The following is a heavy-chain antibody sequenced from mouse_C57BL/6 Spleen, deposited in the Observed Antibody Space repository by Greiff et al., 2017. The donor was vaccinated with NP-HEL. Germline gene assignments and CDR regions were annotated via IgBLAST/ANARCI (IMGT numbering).Heavy chain of an antibody. CDR1: GYTFTDYY. CDR3: ARITTVGYYAMDY. CDR2: INPNNGGT. J-gene: IGHJ4*01. V-gene: IGHV1-26*01. D-gene: IGHD1-1*01. Sequence: EVQLQQSGPELVKPGASVKISCKASGYTFTDYYMNWVKQSHGKSLEWIGDINPNNGGTSYNQKFKGKATLTVDKSSSTAYMELRSLTSEDSAVYYCARITTVGYYAMDYWGQGTSVTVSS.